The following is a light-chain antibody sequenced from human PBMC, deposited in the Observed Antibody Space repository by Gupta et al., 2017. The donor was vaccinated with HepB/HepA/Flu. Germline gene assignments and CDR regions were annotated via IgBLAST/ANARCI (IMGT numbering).Light chain of an antibody. V-gene: IGLV2-14*03. CDR1: SSDVGGYNY. CDR2: DVS. Sequence: QSALTQPASVSGSPGQSITIPCTGTSSDVGGYNYVSWYQQHPGKAPKLRIYDVSKRRSGFANRFSGSKSGNTASLTISGLQAEDEADYYCSSDTSSNTPYVFGTGTKVTVL. CDR3: SSDTSSNTPYV. J-gene: IGLJ1*01.